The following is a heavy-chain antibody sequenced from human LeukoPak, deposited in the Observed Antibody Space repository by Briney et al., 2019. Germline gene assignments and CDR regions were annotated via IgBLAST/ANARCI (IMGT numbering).Heavy chain of an antibody. CDR1: GGSISSGGYY. CDR2: MHHSGPT. Sequence: SETLSLTCTVSGGSISSGGYYWSWIRQHPGKGLEWIGYMHHSGPTYYNPSLKSRVTISVDTSKNQFSLKLNSVTAADTAVYYCARVVATTTLDYWGQGTLVTVSP. D-gene: IGHD5-12*01. J-gene: IGHJ4*02. V-gene: IGHV4-31*03. CDR3: ARVVATTTLDY.